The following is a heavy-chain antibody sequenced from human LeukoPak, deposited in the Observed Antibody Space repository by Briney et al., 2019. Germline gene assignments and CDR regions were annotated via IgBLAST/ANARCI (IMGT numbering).Heavy chain of an antibody. CDR1: GGTFISYA. CDR2: IIPIFGTA. Sequence: SVKVSCKASGGTFISYAISWVRQAPGQGLEWMGGIIPIFGTANYAQKFQGRVTITADESTSTAYMELSSLRSEDTAVYYCAREVAVEGVGIPPDNWFDPWGQGTLVTVSS. J-gene: IGHJ5*02. V-gene: IGHV1-69*13. CDR3: AREVAVEGVGIPPDNWFDP. D-gene: IGHD6-19*01.